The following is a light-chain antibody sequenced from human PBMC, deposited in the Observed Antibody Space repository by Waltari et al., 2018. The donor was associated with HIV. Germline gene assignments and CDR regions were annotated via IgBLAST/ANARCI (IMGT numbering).Light chain of an antibody. Sequence: DIQMTQSPSTLSASVGDRAPIPCRDSQSIGRLLAWYQEGQGKAPKLLIYATSTLESGVPSRFSGSGSETEFTLTISSLQPGDFATYYCQQYSAYSKTFGHGTKVEIK. J-gene: IGKJ1*01. CDR2: ATS. V-gene: IGKV1-5*01. CDR3: QQYSAYSKT. CDR1: QSIGRL.